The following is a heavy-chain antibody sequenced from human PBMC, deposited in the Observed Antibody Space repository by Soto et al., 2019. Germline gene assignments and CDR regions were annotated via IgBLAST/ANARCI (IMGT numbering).Heavy chain of an antibody. J-gene: IGHJ4*02. CDR2: IIPIFGTA. Sequence: VWMGGIIPIFGTANYDQKFEGRVTITADESTSTAYMELRSLRSEDTAVYYCARAGFVDTAMVTGVHFDYWGQGTLVTVSS. D-gene: IGHD5-18*01. V-gene: IGHV1-69*01. CDR3: ARAGFVDTAMVTGVHFDY.